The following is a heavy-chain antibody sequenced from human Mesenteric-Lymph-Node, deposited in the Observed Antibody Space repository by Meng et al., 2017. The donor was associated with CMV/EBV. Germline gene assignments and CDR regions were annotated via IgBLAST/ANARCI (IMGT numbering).Heavy chain of an antibody. CDR1: GGSISSSSYY. J-gene: IGHJ4*02. Sequence: SETLSLTCTVSGGSISSSSYYWGWIRQPPGKGLEWIWEVDHSGSTYYSPSLKSRVTISGDASKNQFSLKLSSVTAADTSVYFCARSLRVNFGFYSDYWGQGTLVTVSS. V-gene: IGHV4-39*07. D-gene: IGHD2-21*01. CDR3: ARSLRVNFGFYSDY. CDR2: VDHSGST.